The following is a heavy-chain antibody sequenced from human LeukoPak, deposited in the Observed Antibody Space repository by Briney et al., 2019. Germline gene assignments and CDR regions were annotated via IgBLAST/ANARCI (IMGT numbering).Heavy chain of an antibody. CDR2: IIPIFGTA. D-gene: IGHD3-16*01. CDR3: ARDFFMITFGGAIGY. V-gene: IGHV1-69*05. Sequence: SVKVSCKASGGTFSSYAISWVRQAPGQGLEWMGRIIPIFGTANYAQKFQGRVTITTDESTSTAYMELSSLRSEDTAVYYCARDFFMITFGGAIGYWGQGTLVTVSS. CDR1: GGTFSSYA. J-gene: IGHJ4*02.